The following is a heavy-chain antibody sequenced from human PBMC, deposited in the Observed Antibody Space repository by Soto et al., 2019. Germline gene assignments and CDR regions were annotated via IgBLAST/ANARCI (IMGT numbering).Heavy chain of an antibody. CDR2: IYYSGST. CDR3: ARKPAGDYYFDY. D-gene: IGHD4-17*01. J-gene: IGHJ4*02. V-gene: IGHV4-59*01. CDR1: GGSSSSYS. Sequence: SETLSLTCTVSGGSSSSYSWTWIRQPPGKGLEWIGSIYYSGSTNYNPSLKGRVTISVDTSKNQFSLKLSSLTAADTAVYYCARKPAGDYYFDYWGQGTLVTVSS.